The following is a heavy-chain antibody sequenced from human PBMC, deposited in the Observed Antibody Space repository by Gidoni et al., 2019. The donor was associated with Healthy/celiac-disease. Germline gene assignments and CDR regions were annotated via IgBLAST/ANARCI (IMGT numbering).Heavy chain of an antibody. CDR3: TRGRITIFGVAASDYYYGMDV. J-gene: IGHJ6*02. Sequence: SYATAYAASVKGRFTISRDDSKNTAYLQMNSLKTEDTAVYYCTRGRITIFGVAASDYYYGMDVWGQGTTVTVSS. V-gene: IGHV3-73*01. CDR2: SYAT. D-gene: IGHD3-3*01.